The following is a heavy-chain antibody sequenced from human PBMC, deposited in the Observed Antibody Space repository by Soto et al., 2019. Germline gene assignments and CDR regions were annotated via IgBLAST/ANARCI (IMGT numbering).Heavy chain of an antibody. CDR3: ARVGARGCSGGTSCFDY. CDR1: GYTFTSYV. J-gene: IGHJ4*02. Sequence: XVKGSCKASGYTFTSYVISGVRQAPGQGLEWMGWISAYNGNTNYVQNLQGRVTMTTDTSTSTAYMELRSLRSDDTAVYYCARVGARGCSGGTSCFDYWGQGTLVTVSS. D-gene: IGHD2-15*01. CDR2: ISAYNGNT. V-gene: IGHV1-18*01.